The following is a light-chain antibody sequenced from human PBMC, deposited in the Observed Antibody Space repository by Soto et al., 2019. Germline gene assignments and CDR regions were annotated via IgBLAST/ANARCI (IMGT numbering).Light chain of an antibody. CDR2: GSA. Sequence: EIVMTQSPATLSVSPGERATLSCRASQSVFSSLACYQQRPGQAPRLLIYGSATRATGIPDRFSGSGSGTEFTLTISSLQSEDSAVYYCQQYHSWPAFGQGTKVDIK. V-gene: IGKV3-15*01. CDR1: QSVFSS. CDR3: QQYHSWPA. J-gene: IGKJ1*01.